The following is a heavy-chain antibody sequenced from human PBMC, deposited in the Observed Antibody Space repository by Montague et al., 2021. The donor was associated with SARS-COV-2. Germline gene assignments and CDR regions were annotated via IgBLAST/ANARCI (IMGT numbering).Heavy chain of an antibody. V-gene: IGHV4-61*02. J-gene: IGHJ6*03. D-gene: IGHD5-12*01. CDR3: ARGLRVFGSESGHEIDYHYMDV. CDR1: GGSISSGYYY. Sequence: TLSLTCTVSGGSISSGYYYWTWIRQPAGKGLEWIGRIYASGNTDYNPSLKSRVTISVDTSKNQVSLKLNSATAADRAVYYCARGLRVFGSESGHEIDYHYMDVWGKGTTVTVSS. CDR2: IYASGNT.